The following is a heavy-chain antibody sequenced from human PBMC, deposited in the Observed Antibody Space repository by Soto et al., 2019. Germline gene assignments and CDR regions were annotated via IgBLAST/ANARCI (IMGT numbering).Heavy chain of an antibody. D-gene: IGHD6-6*01. CDR3: AKDRGSSDYFDY. Sequence: EVQLLESGGGLVQPGGSLRLSCAASGFTFSTYAMSWVRQAPGKGLEWVSVISGSGGNTNYADSVKGRFTISRDNSKNTLHLQMNSMRAEDTAVYYCAKDRGSSDYFDYRGQGTLVTVSS. CDR2: ISGSGGNT. J-gene: IGHJ4*02. V-gene: IGHV3-23*01. CDR1: GFTFSTYA.